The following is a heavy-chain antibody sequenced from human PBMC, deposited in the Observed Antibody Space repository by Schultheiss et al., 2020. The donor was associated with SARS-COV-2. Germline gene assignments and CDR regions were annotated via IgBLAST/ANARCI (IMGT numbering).Heavy chain of an antibody. D-gene: IGHD5-18*01. CDR1: GGSISSYY. CDR3: ARVKGGYSYGSQGVVYFDY. J-gene: IGHJ4*02. V-gene: IGHV4-4*07. CDR2: IYTSGST. Sequence: SETLSLTCTVSGGSISSYYWSWIRQPAGKGLEWIGRIYTSGSTNYNPSLKSRVTMSVDTYKNQFSLKLSSVTAADTAVYYCARVKGGYSYGSQGVVYFDYWGQGTLVTVSS.